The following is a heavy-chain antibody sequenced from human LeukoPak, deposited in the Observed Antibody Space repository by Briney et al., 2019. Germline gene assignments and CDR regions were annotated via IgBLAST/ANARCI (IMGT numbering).Heavy chain of an antibody. CDR2: MKHDGIEK. J-gene: IGHJ4*02. V-gene: IGHV3-7*05. CDR3: AREGREGYNYPALDF. D-gene: IGHD5-24*01. CDR1: GSSFGSYW. Sequence: GGSLRLSCVASGSSFGSYWMAWVRQAPGKGLEWVANMKHDGIEKYHVDSVEGRFTISRDNTKNSLYLHMSSLRVEDTAVYYCAREGREGYNYPALDFWGQGILDTVSS.